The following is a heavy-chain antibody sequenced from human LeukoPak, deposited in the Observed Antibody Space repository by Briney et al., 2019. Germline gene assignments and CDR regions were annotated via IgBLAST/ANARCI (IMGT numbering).Heavy chain of an antibody. D-gene: IGHD2-15*01. CDR1: GFTFSNYA. Sequence: GSLRLSCAASGFTFSNYAMYWVRQAPGKGLKYVAVISYDGSNKYYADSVRGRFTISRDNSKNTLYLQMNSLRAEDTAVYYCARAYCSGGTCYSATDWGQGTLVTVSS. V-gene: IGHV3-30*04. CDR2: ISYDGSNK. CDR3: ARAYCSGGTCYSATD. J-gene: IGHJ4*02.